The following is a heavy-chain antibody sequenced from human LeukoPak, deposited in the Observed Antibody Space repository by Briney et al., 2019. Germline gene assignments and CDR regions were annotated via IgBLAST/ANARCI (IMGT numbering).Heavy chain of an antibody. CDR1: GYTFTSYD. Sequence: GASVKVSCKASGYTFTSYDINWVRQATGQGLEWMGWMNPNSGNTGYAQKFQGRVTMTRNTSISTAYMELSSLRSEDTAVYYCARSGGRTRARQQWLGPPYYYYGMDVWGQGTTVTVSS. CDR3: ARSGGRTRARQQWLGPPYYYYGMDV. J-gene: IGHJ6*02. CDR2: MNPNSGNT. D-gene: IGHD5-18*01. V-gene: IGHV1-8*01.